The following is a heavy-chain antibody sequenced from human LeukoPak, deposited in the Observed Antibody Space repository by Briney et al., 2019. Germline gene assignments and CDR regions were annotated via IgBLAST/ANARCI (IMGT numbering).Heavy chain of an antibody. J-gene: IGHJ4*02. V-gene: IGHV1-2*06. CDR2: INPNSGGT. CDR1: GYTFTDYY. Sequence: ASVRVSCKASGYTFTDYYMHWVRQAPGQGLEWMGRINPNSGGTNYAQKFQGRVTTTRDTSITTAYMELSSLRSDDTAVYYCASLLWGYYFDYWGQGTLVTVSS. CDR3: ASLLWGYYFDY. D-gene: IGHD3-10*01.